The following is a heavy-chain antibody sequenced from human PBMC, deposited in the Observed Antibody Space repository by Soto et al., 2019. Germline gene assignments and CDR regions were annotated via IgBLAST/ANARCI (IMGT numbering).Heavy chain of an antibody. CDR3: AKVTKRAAAGRYEYYKYGMDV. J-gene: IGHJ6*02. CDR1: GFAFSTYA. CDR2: ISGIGGRS. V-gene: IGHV3-23*01. Sequence: GGSLRLSCAASGFAFSTYAMTWVRQAPGKGLEWVAVISGIGGRSYYAASVKGRFTISRDNSKNTLFLQMNGLRAEDTAVYYCAKVTKRAAAGRYEYYKYGMDVWGQGTTVTVSS. D-gene: IGHD6-13*01.